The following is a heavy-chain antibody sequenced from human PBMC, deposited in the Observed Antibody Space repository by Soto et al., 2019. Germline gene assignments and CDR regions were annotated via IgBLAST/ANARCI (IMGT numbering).Heavy chain of an antibody. D-gene: IGHD3-22*01. V-gene: IGHV4-31*03. Sequence: QVQLQESGPGLVKPSQTLSLTCTVSGGSISSGGYYWSWIRQHPGKGLEWIGYIYYSGSTYYNPSLKRRVTISXXTXKXXFSLKLSSVTAADTAVYYCARAHTYYYDSSGYYDYWGQGTLVTVSS. CDR3: ARAHTYYYDSSGYYDY. CDR1: GGSISSGGYY. CDR2: IYYSGST. J-gene: IGHJ4*02.